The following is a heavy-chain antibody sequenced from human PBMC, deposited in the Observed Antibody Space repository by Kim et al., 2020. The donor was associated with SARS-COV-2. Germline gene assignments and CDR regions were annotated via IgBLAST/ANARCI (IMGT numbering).Heavy chain of an antibody. J-gene: IGHJ4*02. CDR1: GFTFKNFA. V-gene: IGHV3-23*01. D-gene: IGHD1-20*01. Sequence: GGSLRLSCAASGFTFKNFAMSWVRQAPGKGLECVSLITGSGQNTYYADSVRGRFSISRDNSKNAVFLQMNSLTGEDTAIYYCAKEVNGIFDYWGQGALVT. CDR2: ITGSGQNT. CDR3: AKEVNGIFDY.